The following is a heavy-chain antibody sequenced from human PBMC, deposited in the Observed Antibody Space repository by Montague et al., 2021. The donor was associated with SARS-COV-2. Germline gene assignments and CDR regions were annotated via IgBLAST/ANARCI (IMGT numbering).Heavy chain of an antibody. D-gene: IGHD4-11*01. CDR1: GYSISSGYY. CDR3: AVNSNYYYYYGMGV. Sequence: SETLSLTCTVSGYSISSGYYWGWIRQPPGKGLEWIGGIYHSGSTYYNPSLKSRVTISVDTSKNQFSLKLSSVTAADTAVYYCAVNSNYYYYYGMGVWGQGTRAPVS. CDR2: IYHSGST. V-gene: IGHV4-38-2*02. J-gene: IGHJ6*02.